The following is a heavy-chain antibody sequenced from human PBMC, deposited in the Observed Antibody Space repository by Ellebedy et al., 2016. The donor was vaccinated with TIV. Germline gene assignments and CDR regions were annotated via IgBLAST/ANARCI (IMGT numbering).Heavy chain of an antibody. J-gene: IGHJ6*02. CDR1: GGSISSYY. Sequence: SETLSLXXTVSGGSISSYYWSWIRQPPGKGLEWIGYIYYSGSTNYNPSLKSRVTISVDTSKNQFSLKLSSVTAADTAVYYCARGSITPHYYYGMDVWGQGTTVTVSS. V-gene: IGHV4-59*01. CDR2: IYYSGST. D-gene: IGHD3-10*01. CDR3: ARGSITPHYYYGMDV.